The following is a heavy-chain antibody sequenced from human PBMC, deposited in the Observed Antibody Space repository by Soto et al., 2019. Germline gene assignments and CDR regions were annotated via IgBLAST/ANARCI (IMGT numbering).Heavy chain of an antibody. V-gene: IGHV3-21*01. CDR1: GFTFSSRS. CDR3: AREPGVSSGWYVDY. CDR2: ITSSSSYI. Sequence: EVQLVESGGGLVKPGGSLRLSCAASGFTFSSRSMNWVRQAPGKGLEWVSSITSSSSYINYADSVKGRFTISRDNAKTSLYLQMNSLRAEDTAVYYCAREPGVSSGWYVDYWGQGTLVTVSS. D-gene: IGHD6-19*01. J-gene: IGHJ4*02.